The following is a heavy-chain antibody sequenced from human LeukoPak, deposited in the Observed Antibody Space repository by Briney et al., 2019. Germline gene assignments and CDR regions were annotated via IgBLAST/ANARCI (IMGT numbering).Heavy chain of an antibody. V-gene: IGHV4-31*03. J-gene: IGHJ4*02. Sequence: SETLSLTCTVSGGSISSGGYYWSWIRQHPGKGLEWIGYIYYSGSTYYNPSLKSRVTISVDTSKNQFSLKLSSVTAADTAVYYCASIRFGELIDYWGQGTLVTVSS. CDR1: GGSISSGGYY. CDR2: IYYSGST. D-gene: IGHD3-10*01. CDR3: ASIRFGELIDY.